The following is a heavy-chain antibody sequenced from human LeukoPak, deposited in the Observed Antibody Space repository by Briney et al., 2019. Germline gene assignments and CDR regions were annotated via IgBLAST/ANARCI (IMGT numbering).Heavy chain of an antibody. V-gene: IGHV1-2*02. J-gene: IGHJ6*02. CDR1: GYTFTGYY. Sequence: GASVKVSCKASGYTFTGYYMHWVRQAPGQGLEWMGWINPNSGGTNYAQKFRGRVTMTRDTSISTAYMELSRLRSDDTAVYYCARDYSYYDFWSGYYTGVDYYYGMDVWGQGTTVTVSS. CDR2: INPNSGGT. D-gene: IGHD3-3*01. CDR3: ARDYSYYDFWSGYYTGVDYYYGMDV.